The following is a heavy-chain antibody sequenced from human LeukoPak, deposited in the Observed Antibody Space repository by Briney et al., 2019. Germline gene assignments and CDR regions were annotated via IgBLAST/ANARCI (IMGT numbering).Heavy chain of an antibody. CDR1: GGSFSGYY. D-gene: IGHD3-9*01. Sequence: PSETQSLTCAVYGGSFSGYYWSWIRQPPGKGLEWIGEINHSGSTNYNPSLKSRVTISVDTSKNQFSLKLSSVTAADTAVYYCARGLYYDILTGYKFDPWGQGTLVTVSS. J-gene: IGHJ5*02. CDR2: INHSGST. CDR3: ARGLYYDILTGYKFDP. V-gene: IGHV4-34*01.